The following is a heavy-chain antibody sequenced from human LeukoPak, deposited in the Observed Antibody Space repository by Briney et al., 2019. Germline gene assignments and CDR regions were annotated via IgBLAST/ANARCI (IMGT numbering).Heavy chain of an antibody. CDR3: ARGRRGYPLDY. CDR1: GGSFSGYY. Sequence: SETLSLTCAVYGGSFSGYYWSWIRQPPGKGLEWIGEINHSGSTNYNPSLKSRVTISVDTSKNQFSPKLSSVTAADTAVYYCARGRRGYPLDYWGQGTLVTVSS. CDR2: INHSGST. D-gene: IGHD3-22*01. J-gene: IGHJ4*02. V-gene: IGHV4-34*01.